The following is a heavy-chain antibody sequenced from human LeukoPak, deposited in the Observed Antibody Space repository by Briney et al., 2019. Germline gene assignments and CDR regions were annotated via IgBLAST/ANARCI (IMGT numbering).Heavy chain of an antibody. CDR3: ARALFGVITPTDS. CDR2: ISSSGSYL. CDR1: GFTFSTYA. V-gene: IGHV3-21*01. D-gene: IGHD3-3*01. Sequence: GGSLRLSCAASGFTFSTYAIHWVRQAPGKGLEWVSSISSSGSYLYYADSVKGRFTISRDNANNSLYLQMNSLRVEDTAVYFCARALFGVITPTDSWGQGNLVTVSS. J-gene: IGHJ4*02.